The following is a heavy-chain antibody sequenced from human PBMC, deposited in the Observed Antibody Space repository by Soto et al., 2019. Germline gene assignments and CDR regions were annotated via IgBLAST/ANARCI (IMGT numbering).Heavy chain of an antibody. CDR1: GFTVSSNY. Sequence: GGSLRLSCAASGFTVSSNYMSWVRLAPGKGLEWVSVIYSGGSTYYADSVKGRFTISRDNSKNTLYLQMNSLRAEDTAVYYCARERPYCTNGVCYTPGFDYWGQGTLVTVSS. CDR2: IYSGGST. V-gene: IGHV3-53*01. J-gene: IGHJ4*02. CDR3: ARERPYCTNGVCYTPGFDY. D-gene: IGHD2-8*01.